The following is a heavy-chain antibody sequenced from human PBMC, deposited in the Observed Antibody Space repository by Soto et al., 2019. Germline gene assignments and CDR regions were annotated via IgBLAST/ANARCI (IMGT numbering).Heavy chain of an antibody. Sequence: EVQLVESGGGLMQPGGSLRLSCAASGINVSTNYMTWVRQAPGKGLEWVSVIYSGGTTYYADSVKGRFIISRDNFKNTLYLQMNNLRAEDTALYYCARGSGSLYYFHYWGQGTLVTVSS. D-gene: IGHD1-26*01. J-gene: IGHJ4*02. CDR1: GINVSTNY. V-gene: IGHV3-53*01. CDR3: ARGSGSLYYFHY. CDR2: IYSGGTT.